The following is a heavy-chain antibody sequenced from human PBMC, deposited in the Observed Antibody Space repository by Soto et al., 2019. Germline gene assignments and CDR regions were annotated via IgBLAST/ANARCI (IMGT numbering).Heavy chain of an antibody. V-gene: IGHV4-31*03. CDR1: GGSIRSGGYY. J-gene: IGHJ6*02. CDR2: IYYSGNT. CDR3: ARDRLMATAGTARHYFGLDV. Sequence: QVQLQESGPGLVKPSQTLSLTCTVSGGSIRSGGYYWSWVRQNPRRGLEWIGNIYYSGNTYYNPSLKSRLTISVDTSKNQFSLNLSSVTAADTAVYYCARDRLMATAGTARHYFGLDVWGQGTTVTVSS. D-gene: IGHD5-18*01.